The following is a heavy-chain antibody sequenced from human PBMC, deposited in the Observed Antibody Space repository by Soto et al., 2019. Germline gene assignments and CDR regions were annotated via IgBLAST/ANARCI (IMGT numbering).Heavy chain of an antibody. J-gene: IGHJ4*02. CDR2: VYRTGST. Sequence: SETLSLTCAVSGGSISTSNWWSWVRQPPGKGLEWIGEVYRTGSTNYNPSLESRLTISVDKSKNQFSLKLTSVTAADTAVYYCARENTVVTPCFDYWGQGIQVTVSS. CDR1: GGSISTSNW. CDR3: ARENTVVTPCFDY. D-gene: IGHD2-21*02. V-gene: IGHV4-4*02.